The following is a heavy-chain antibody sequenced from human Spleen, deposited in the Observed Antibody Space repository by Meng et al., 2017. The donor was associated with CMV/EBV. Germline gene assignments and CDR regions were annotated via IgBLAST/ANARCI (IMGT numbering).Heavy chain of an antibody. CDR3: VQGQTDAFDI. V-gene: IGHV4-34*01. J-gene: IGHJ3*02. CDR2: INQSGST. Sequence: GSLRLSCAVYGGSFSDFSWNWIRQPPGKGLEWIGEINQSGSTNYNPSLKSRVTISVDTSKKQFSLRLSSVTAADTAVYYCVQGQTDAFDIWGQGTMVTVSS. D-gene: IGHD1-1*01. CDR1: GGSFSDFS.